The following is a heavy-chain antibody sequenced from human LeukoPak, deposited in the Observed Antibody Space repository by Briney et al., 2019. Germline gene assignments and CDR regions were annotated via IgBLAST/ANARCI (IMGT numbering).Heavy chain of an antibody. V-gene: IGHV5-51*01. D-gene: IGHD6-19*01. J-gene: IGHJ6*02. Sequence: GESLKISCKGSGYSFTSYWIGWVRQMPGKGLEWIGIIYPGDSDTRYSPSFQGQVTISADKSISTAYLQWSSLKASDTAMYYCARSTVAGTNHYYYYGMDVWGQGTTVTVSS. CDR1: GYSFTSYW. CDR2: IYPGDSDT. CDR3: ARSTVAGTNHYYYYGMDV.